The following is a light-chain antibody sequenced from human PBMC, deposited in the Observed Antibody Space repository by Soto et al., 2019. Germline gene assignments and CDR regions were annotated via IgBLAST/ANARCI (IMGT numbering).Light chain of an antibody. Sequence: QSVLTQPPSASGTPVQRVTIFCSGASSNIGSNAVNWYQQLPGTAPQLLIYTNNQRPSGVPDRFSGSKSGTSASLAITGLQAEDEADYHCAAWDDSLNALVFGGRTKLTVL. V-gene: IGLV1-44*01. CDR1: SSNIGSNA. J-gene: IGLJ3*02. CDR3: AAWDDSLNALV. CDR2: TNN.